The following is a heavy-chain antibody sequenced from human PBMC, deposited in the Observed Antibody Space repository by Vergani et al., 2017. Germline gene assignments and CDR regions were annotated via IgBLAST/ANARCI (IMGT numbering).Heavy chain of an antibody. D-gene: IGHD3-16*02. CDR1: GFTFSSYG. Sequence: QVQLVESGGGVVQPGRSLRLSCAASGFTFSSYGMHWVRQAPGKGLEWVAVISYDGSNKYYADSVKGRFTLSRDNSKNTLYLQMNSLRAADTAVYYCAFFPYTLDYDYVWGSYRPDAFAIWGQGTMVTVSS. V-gene: IGHV3-30*03. CDR3: AFFPYTLDYDYVWGSYRPDAFAI. CDR2: ISYDGSNK. J-gene: IGHJ3*02.